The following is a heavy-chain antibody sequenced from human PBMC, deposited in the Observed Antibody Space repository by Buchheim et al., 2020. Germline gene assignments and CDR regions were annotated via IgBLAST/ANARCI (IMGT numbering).Heavy chain of an antibody. V-gene: IGHV4-34*01. Sequence: QVQLQQWGAGLLKPSETLSLTCAVYGGSLSDYYWSWIRQPPGKGLEWIGEINHSGSTNYNASLKSRVTISIDTSKKQFFLKLSSVTAADTAVYYCARDATGYCSGGSCYDWYFDLWGRGTL. D-gene: IGHD2-15*01. CDR3: ARDATGYCSGGSCYDWYFDL. CDR2: INHSGST. CDR1: GGSLSDYY. J-gene: IGHJ2*01.